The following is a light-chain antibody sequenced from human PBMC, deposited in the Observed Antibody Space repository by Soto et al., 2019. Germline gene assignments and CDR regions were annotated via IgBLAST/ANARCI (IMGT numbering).Light chain of an antibody. J-gene: IGKJ1*01. CDR2: DAS. Sequence: EIVLTQSPATLCLSPGERATLSCRASQSVSSYLAWYQQKPGQAPRLLIYDASNRATGIPARFSGSGSGTDFTLTISSLEPEDFAVYYCQQRSNWLWTFGQGTEVDI. CDR1: QSVSSY. CDR3: QQRSNWLWT. V-gene: IGKV3-11*01.